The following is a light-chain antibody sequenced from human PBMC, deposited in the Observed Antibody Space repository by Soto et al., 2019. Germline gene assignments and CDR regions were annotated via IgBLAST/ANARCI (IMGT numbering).Light chain of an antibody. CDR1: QSVSSSY. J-gene: IGKJ5*01. V-gene: IGKV3-20*01. CDR3: QQFGRSPPST. CDR2: GAS. Sequence: EIVLTQSPGTLSLSPGEGATLSCRASQSVSSSYLAWYQQKPSQAPRLLIYGASNRATGIPDRFSGSGSGTDFTLTISRLEPEDFAVYYCQQFGRSPPSTFGQGTRLEIK.